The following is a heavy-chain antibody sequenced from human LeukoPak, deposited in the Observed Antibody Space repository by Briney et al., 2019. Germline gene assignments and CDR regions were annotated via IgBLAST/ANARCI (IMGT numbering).Heavy chain of an antibody. CDR1: GGSISSGGYY. CDR2: IYYSGST. Sequence: SQTLSLTCTVSGGSISSGGYYWSWIRQHPGKGLEWIGYIYYSGSTYYNPSLKSRVTISVDTSKNQFSLKLSSVTAADTAVYYCARPDILTGYYDYWGQGTLVTVSS. D-gene: IGHD3-9*01. CDR3: ARPDILTGYYDY. J-gene: IGHJ4*02. V-gene: IGHV4-31*03.